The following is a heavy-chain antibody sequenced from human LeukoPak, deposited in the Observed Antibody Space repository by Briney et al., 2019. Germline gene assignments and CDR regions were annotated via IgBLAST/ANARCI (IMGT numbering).Heavy chain of an antibody. Sequence: PSETLSLTCTVSGVSISSGDYYWNWIRQPPGKGLEWIGYIYYSGYTYYNSSLKSRVTISIDTPKNQFSLKLSSVTAADTAVYYCAREGGHGKYYFDYWGQGALVTVSS. J-gene: IGHJ4*02. V-gene: IGHV4-30-4*01. D-gene: IGHD3-16*01. CDR2: IYYSGYT. CDR3: AREGGHGKYYFDY. CDR1: GVSISSGDYY.